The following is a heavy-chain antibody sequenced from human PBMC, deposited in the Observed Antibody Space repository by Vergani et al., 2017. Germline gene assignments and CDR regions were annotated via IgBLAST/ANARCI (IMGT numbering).Heavy chain of an antibody. CDR3: ARGGVVPAAQYFDY. Sequence: VQLLESGGGLVQPGGSLRLSCAASGFTFSSYGMHWVRQAPGKGLEWVAVIWYDGSNKYYADSVKGRFTISRDNSKNTLYLQMNSLRAEDTAVYYCARGGVVPAAQYFDYWGQGTLVTVSA. D-gene: IGHD2-2*01. V-gene: IGHV3-33*08. CDR1: GFTFSSYG. CDR2: IWYDGSNK. J-gene: IGHJ4*02.